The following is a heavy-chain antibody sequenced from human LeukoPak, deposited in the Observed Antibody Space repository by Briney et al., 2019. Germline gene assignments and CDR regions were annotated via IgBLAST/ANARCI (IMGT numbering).Heavy chain of an antibody. J-gene: IGHJ4*02. D-gene: IGHD3-16*01. CDR2: TYYRPKWYN. Sequence: SQTLSLTCAISGDSVRQSPSRGLEWLGRTYYRPKWYNDYAVSVKGRITISADTSKNQFSLQLNSATPEDTAVYYCARSISGLGDWGQGTLVTVSS. CDR3: ARSISGLGD. V-gene: IGHV6-1*01. CDR1: GDSV.